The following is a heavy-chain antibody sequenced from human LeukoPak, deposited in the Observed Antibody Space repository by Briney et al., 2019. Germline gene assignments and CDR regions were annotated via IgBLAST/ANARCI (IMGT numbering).Heavy chain of an antibody. CDR2: INPNSGGT. J-gene: IGHJ5*02. Sequence: GASVKVSCKASGYTFTGYYMHWVRQAPGQGLEWMGWINPNSGGTSYAQKFQGRVTMTRDTSISTAYMELSRLRSDDTAVYYCARESGGKWLNWFDPWGQGTLVTVSS. D-gene: IGHD6-19*01. V-gene: IGHV1-2*02. CDR3: ARESGGKWLNWFDP. CDR1: GYTFTGYY.